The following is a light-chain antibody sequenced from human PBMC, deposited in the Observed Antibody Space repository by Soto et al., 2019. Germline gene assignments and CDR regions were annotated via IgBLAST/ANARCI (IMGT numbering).Light chain of an antibody. CDR2: GAS. J-gene: IGKJ1*01. Sequence: DIVLTQSPATLSLSPGERATLYCGASQRVSGGFLAWYQQKPGLAPRLLIHGASTRATGVPARFSGSGSGTEFTLTITGLQSEDSAIYYCHQYHGWPWTFGQGTKVDIK. CDR3: HQYHGWPWT. V-gene: IGKV3-15*01. CDR1: QRVSGGF.